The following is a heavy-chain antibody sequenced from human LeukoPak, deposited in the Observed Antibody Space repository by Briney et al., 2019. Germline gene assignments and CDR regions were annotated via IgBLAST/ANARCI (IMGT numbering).Heavy chain of an antibody. Sequence: SETLSLTCTVSGGSISSSSYYWSWIRQPPGKGLEWIGYIYYSGSTNYNPSVKGRVTISIDTSKNQFSLELSSVTATDTAVYFCATNRVGTYDRPFDIWGQGTMVTVSS. CDR1: GGSISSSSYY. V-gene: IGHV4-61*05. CDR2: IYYSGST. CDR3: ATNRVGTYDRPFDI. J-gene: IGHJ3*02. D-gene: IGHD1-26*01.